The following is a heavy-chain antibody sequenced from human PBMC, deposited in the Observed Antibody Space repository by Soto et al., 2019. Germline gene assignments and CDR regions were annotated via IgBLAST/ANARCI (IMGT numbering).Heavy chain of an antibody. V-gene: IGHV1-69*02. CDR1: GGTFSSYT. J-gene: IGHJ6*02. CDR2: IIPILGIA. D-gene: IGHD1-1*01. Sequence: SVKVSCKASGGTFSSYTISWVRQAPGQGLEWMGRIIPILGIANYAQKFQGRVTITADKSTSTAYMELSSLRSEDTAVYYCAKYTTPGNYYYYGMDVWGQGTTVTVSS. CDR3: AKYTTPGNYYYYGMDV.